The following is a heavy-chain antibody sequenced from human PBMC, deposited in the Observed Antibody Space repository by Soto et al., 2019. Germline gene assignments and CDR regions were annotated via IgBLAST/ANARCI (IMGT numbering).Heavy chain of an antibody. CDR2: VYYTGST. CDR1: GGSINGFY. V-gene: IGHV4-59*01. D-gene: IGHD2-2*01. CDR3: AKYRRTQAEGFTLDY. Sequence: SETLSLTCTVSGGSINGFYWSWIRQPPGKGLEWIGYVYYTGSTTCNPSLESRVTMSVDTSKNQFSLKLTSVNAADTAVYYCAKYRRTQAEGFTLDYWGQGTPVTVS. J-gene: IGHJ4*02.